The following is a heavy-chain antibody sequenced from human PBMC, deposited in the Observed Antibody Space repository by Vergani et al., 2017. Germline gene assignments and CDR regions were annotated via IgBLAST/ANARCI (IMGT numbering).Heavy chain of an antibody. CDR3: ARGLWYCTHIRCSPPSY. Sequence: EVQLVESGGGLVKPGGSLRLFCAASGFSLSSYSMNWVRQAPGKGLVWVASISGSSSYVFYRDSVEGRFTITRDNAKKSVYLQLNSLGAEDTAMYFCARGLWYCTHIRCSPPSYWGQGTQVTVSS. V-gene: IGHV3-21*02. CDR1: GFSLSSYS. D-gene: IGHD2-8*01. CDR2: ISGSSSYV. J-gene: IGHJ4*02.